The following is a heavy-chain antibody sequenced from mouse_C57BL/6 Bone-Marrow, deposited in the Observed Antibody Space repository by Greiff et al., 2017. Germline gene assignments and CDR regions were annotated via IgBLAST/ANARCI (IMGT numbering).Heavy chain of an antibody. CDR3: ARGIYGNYDAN. D-gene: IGHD2-1*01. CDR2: ISSGSSTI. J-gene: IGHJ3*01. CDR1: GFTFSDYG. Sequence: EVKLLESGGGLVKPGGSLKLSCAASGFTFSDYGMHWVRQAPEKGLEWVAYISSGSSTIYYADTVKGRFTISRDNAKHTLFLQMTSLRSEDTAMYYYARGIYGNYDANWDQGTLVTVTA. V-gene: IGHV5-17*01.